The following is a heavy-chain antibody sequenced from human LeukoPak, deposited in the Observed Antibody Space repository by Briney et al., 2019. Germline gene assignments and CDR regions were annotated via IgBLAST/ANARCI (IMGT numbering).Heavy chain of an antibody. Sequence: ASVKVSCKASGYTFTSYGISWVRQAPGQGLEWMGWISAYNGNTNYAQKLQGRVAMTTDTSTSTAYMELRSLRSDDTAVYYCARDRATSSNNWFDPWGQGTLVTVSS. CDR2: ISAYNGNT. CDR1: GYTFTSYG. J-gene: IGHJ5*02. CDR3: ARDRATSSNNWFDP. V-gene: IGHV1-18*01.